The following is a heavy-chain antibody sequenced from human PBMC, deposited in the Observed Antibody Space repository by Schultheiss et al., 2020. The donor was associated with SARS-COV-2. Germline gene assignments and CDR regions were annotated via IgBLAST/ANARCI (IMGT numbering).Heavy chain of an antibody. V-gene: IGHV4-34*01. D-gene: IGHD2-21*01. CDR2: INHSGST. CDR1: GGSFSGYY. Sequence: SETLSLTCAVYGGSFSGYYWSWIRQPPGKGLEWIGEINHSGSTNYNPSLKSRVTISVDTSKNQFSLKLRSVTAADTAVYYCARGHICHHYMDVWGKGTTVTVSS. CDR3: ARGHICHHYMDV. J-gene: IGHJ6*03.